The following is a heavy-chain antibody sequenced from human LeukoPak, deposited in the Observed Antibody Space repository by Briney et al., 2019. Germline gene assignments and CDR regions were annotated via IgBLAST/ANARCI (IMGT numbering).Heavy chain of an antibody. V-gene: IGHV4-39*07. CDR2: IYYSGST. CDR3: ARAAIAAAGAFDY. J-gene: IGHJ4*02. Sequence: PSETLSLTCTVSGGSISSSSYYWGWIRQPPGKGLEGFGRIYYSGSTYYNTSLKSRITISVDTSKNQFSLKLSSVTAADTAVYYCARAAIAAAGAFDYWGQGTLVTVSS. CDR1: GGSISSSSYY. D-gene: IGHD6-13*01.